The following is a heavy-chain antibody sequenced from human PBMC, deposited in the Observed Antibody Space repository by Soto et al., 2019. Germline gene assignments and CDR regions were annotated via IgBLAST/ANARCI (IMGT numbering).Heavy chain of an antibody. V-gene: IGHV5-10-1*01. CDR1: GYSFTSYW. CDR3: ARHRYSSSWYQQWLVQGNYGMDV. CDR2: IDPSDSYT. D-gene: IGHD6-13*01. J-gene: IGHJ6*02. Sequence: ESLKISCKGSGYSFTSYWISWVRQMPGKGLEWMGRIDPSDSYTNYSPSFQGHVTISADKSISTAYLQWSSLKSSDTAMYYCARHRYSSSWYQQWLVQGNYGMDVWGQGSTVTVSS.